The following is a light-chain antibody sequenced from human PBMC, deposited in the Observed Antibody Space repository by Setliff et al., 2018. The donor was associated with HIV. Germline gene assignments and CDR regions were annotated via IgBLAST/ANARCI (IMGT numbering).Light chain of an antibody. CDR2: DVS. V-gene: IGLV2-11*01. CDR1: SSDVGAYNY. J-gene: IGLJ3*02. CDR3: CSYAGSYNWV. Sequence: QSALTQPRSVSGSPGQSVTISCTGTSSDVGAYNYVSWYQQNPGKAPKLMICDVSKRPSGVPDRCSASKSGNTASLTISGLQAEDEADDYCCSYAGSYNWVFGGGTKVTVL.